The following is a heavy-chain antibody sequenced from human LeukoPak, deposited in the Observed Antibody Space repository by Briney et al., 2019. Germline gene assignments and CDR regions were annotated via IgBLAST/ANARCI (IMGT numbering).Heavy chain of an antibody. Sequence: GGSLRLSCEASGFTFSSYAMAWVRQAPGKGLEWVSYISSSSSTIYYADSVKGRFTISRDNAKNSLYLQMNSLRAEDTAVYYCARAREAAGTLGFDYWGQGTLVTVSS. CDR2: ISSSSSTI. V-gene: IGHV3-48*04. CDR3: ARAREAAGTLGFDY. J-gene: IGHJ4*02. D-gene: IGHD6-13*01. CDR1: GFTFSSYA.